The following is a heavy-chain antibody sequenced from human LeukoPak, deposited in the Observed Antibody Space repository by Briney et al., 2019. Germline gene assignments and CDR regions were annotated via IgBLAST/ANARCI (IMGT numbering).Heavy chain of an antibody. J-gene: IGHJ6*03. V-gene: IGHV3-21*01. CDR2: ISSSSSYI. CDR1: GFTFSSYS. Sequence: GGSLRLSCAASGFTFSSYSMNWVRQAPGKGLEWVSSISSSSSYIYYADSVKGRFTISRDNAKNSLYLQMNSLRAEDTAVYYCARGYCSGGSCYSYYYYNYVDVWGKGTTVTVSS. CDR3: ARGYCSGGSCYSYYYYNYVDV. D-gene: IGHD2-15*01.